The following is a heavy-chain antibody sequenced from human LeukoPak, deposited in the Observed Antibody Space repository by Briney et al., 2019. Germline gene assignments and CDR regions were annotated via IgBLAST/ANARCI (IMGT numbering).Heavy chain of an antibody. CDR2: ISMSGGST. V-gene: IGHV3-23*01. CDR1: GFTISNYV. J-gene: IGHJ6*02. CDR3: ARPRRPVYYYYGMDV. Sequence: GGSLRLSCAVSGFTISNYVMSWVRQAPGKGLEWVSGISMSGGSTYYADSVKGRFTISRDNSKNTLHLQMNSLRAEDTAVYYCARPRRPVYYYYGMDVWGQGTTVTVS.